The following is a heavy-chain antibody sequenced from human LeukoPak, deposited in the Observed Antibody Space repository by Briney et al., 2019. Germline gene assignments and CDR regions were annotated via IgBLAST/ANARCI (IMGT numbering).Heavy chain of an antibody. CDR3: ARDHPVRNYDLWSGYSDRGFDP. J-gene: IGHJ5*02. V-gene: IGHV4-34*01. D-gene: IGHD3-3*01. CDR2: INHSGST. Sequence: SETLSLTCAVYGGSFSGYYWSWIRQPPGKGLEWIGEINHSGSTNYNPSLKSRVTISVDTSKNQFSLKLSSVTAADTAVYYCARDHPVRNYDLWSGYSDRGFDPWGQGTLVTVSS. CDR1: GGSFSGYY.